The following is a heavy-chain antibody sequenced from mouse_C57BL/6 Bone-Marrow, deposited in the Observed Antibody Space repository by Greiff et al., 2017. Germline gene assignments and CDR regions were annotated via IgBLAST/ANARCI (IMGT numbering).Heavy chain of an antibody. J-gene: IGHJ4*01. CDR1: GYTFTSYW. CDR2: IDPSDSYT. D-gene: IGHD1-1*01. V-gene: IGHV1-50*01. Sequence: QVQLQQPGAELVKPGASVKLSCKASGYTFTSYWMQWVKQRPGQGLEWIGEIDPSDSYTNYNQKFKGKATLTVDTSSSNAYMQLSSLTSEDSAVYYCASSPYGSSDGYAMDYWGQGTSVTVSS. CDR3: ASSPYGSSDGYAMDY.